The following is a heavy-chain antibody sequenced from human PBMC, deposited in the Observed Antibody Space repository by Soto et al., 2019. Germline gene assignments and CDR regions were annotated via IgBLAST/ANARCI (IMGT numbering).Heavy chain of an antibody. CDR2: IYYSGST. V-gene: IGHV4-31*03. Sequence: SETLSLTCTVSGGSISSGGYYWSWIRQHPGKGLEWIGYIYYSGSTYYNPSLKSRVTISVDTSKNQFSLKLSSVTAADTAVYYCASLVPAAGGSNFDYWGQGTLVTVSS. CDR3: ASLVPAAGGSNFDY. D-gene: IGHD2-2*01. J-gene: IGHJ4*02. CDR1: GGSISSGGYY.